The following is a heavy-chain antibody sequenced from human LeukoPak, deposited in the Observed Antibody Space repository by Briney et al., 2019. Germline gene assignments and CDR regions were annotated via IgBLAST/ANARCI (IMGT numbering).Heavy chain of an antibody. Sequence: PSETLSLTCAVYGGSFSGYYWSWIRQPPGKGLGWIGEINHSGSTNYNPSLKSRVTISVDTSKNQFSLKLSSVTAADTAVYYCARGGVRPGDYWGQGTLVTVSS. CDR2: INHSGST. CDR1: GGSFSGYY. J-gene: IGHJ4*02. V-gene: IGHV4-34*01. CDR3: ARGGVRPGDY. D-gene: IGHD3-10*02.